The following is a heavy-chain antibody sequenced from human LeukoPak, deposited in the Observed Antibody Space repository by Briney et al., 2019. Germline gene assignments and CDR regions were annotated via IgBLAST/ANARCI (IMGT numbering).Heavy chain of an antibody. D-gene: IGHD6-13*01. Sequence: SETLSLTCTVSGVSISSYYWSWIRQPPGKGLEWRGYIYYSGSNNYNPSLKSRVTISVDTSKNQFSLKLSSVTAADTAVYYCARYDGGSAAAGYFDYWGQGTLVTVSS. CDR2: IYYSGSN. V-gene: IGHV4-59*01. CDR3: ARYDGGSAAAGYFDY. CDR1: GVSISSYY. J-gene: IGHJ4*02.